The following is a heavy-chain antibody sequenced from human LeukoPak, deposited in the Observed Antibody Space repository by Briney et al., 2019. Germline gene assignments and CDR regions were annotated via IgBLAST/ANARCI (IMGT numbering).Heavy chain of an antibody. D-gene: IGHD3-10*01. CDR2: INQDGSEK. CDR3: ARSNREFASGSGDY. Sequence: GGSLRLSCAASGFPFSSHWMSWVRQAPGKGLEGVAHINQDGSEKYYVDSVKGRFSISRDNAKNSLYLQMNSLRAEDTAVYYCARSNREFASGSGDYWGQGTLVTVSS. CDR1: GFPFSSHW. J-gene: IGHJ4*02. V-gene: IGHV3-7*05.